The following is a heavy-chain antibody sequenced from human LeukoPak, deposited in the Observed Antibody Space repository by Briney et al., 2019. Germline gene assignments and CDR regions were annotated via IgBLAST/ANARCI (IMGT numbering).Heavy chain of an antibody. CDR3: ARDRPIDTGWLGSCGMDV. CDR2: IIPILGIA. CDR1: GGTFSSYA. Sequence: GSSVKVSCKASGGTFSSYAISWVRQAPGQGLEWMGRIIPILGIANYAQKCKGRVTITADKSTSTAYMELSSLRSEVTAVYYCARDRPIDTGWLGSCGMDVWGQGTTVTVSS. J-gene: IGHJ6*02. D-gene: IGHD3-9*01. V-gene: IGHV1-69*04.